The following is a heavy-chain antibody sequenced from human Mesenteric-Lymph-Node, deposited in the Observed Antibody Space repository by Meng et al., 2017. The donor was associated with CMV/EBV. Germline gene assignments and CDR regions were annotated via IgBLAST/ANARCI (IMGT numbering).Heavy chain of an antibody. D-gene: IGHD3-3*01. Sequence: GESLKISCAASGFTFSSYWMHWVRQAPGKGLVWVSSISSSSSYIYYADSVKGRFTISRDNTKNSLYLQMNSLRAEDTAVYYCARDSGITIFGVVITGDYYYYYGMDVWGQGTTVTVSS. CDR1: GFTFSSYW. J-gene: IGHJ6*02. CDR3: ARDSGITIFGVVITGDYYYYYGMDV. CDR2: ISSSSSYI. V-gene: IGHV3-21*01.